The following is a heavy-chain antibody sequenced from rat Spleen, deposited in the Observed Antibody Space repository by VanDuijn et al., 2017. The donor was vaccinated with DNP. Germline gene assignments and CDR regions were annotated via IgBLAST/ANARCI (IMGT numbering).Heavy chain of an antibody. CDR2: ISYSGST. CDR3: ARWDYNSGDWFAY. D-gene: IGHD4-3*01. J-gene: IGHJ3*01. Sequence: EVQLQESGSGLVKPSQSLSLTCSVTGSSITSNYWGWVRKFPDNRMEWIGLISYSGSTGYNPSLKSRISITRDTSKNQFFLQLNSVTTEDTATYYCARWDYNSGDWFAYWGQGTLVTVSS. CDR1: GSSITSNY. V-gene: IGHV3-1*01.